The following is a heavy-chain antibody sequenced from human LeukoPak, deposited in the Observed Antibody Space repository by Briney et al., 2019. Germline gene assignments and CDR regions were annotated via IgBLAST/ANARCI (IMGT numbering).Heavy chain of an antibody. CDR2: INPNSGGT. Sequence: GASVKVSCKASGYTFTGYYMHWVRQAPGQGLEWMGWINPNSGGTNYAQKFQGRVTMTRDTSISTAYMELSRLRSDDTAVYYCARDPPYNWNVPGFDYWGQGTLVTVSS. V-gene: IGHV1-2*02. CDR1: GYTFTGYY. J-gene: IGHJ4*02. D-gene: IGHD1-1*01. CDR3: ARDPPYNWNVPGFDY.